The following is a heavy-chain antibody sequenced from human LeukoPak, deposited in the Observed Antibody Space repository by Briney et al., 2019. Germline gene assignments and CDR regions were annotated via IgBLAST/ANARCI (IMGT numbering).Heavy chain of an antibody. CDR3: ARASLIKVVPAAPGYYFDY. CDR2: SYTSGRT. J-gene: IGHJ4*02. CDR1: GGSISSGSYY. Sequence: SETLTLTCTASGGSISSGSYYWSWIRQPAGKGLERIGRSYTSGRTNYNPYLKSRVTISVDTSKTQFSLKLSSVTAADTAVYYCARASLIKVVPAAPGYYFDYWGQGTLVTVSS. V-gene: IGHV4-61*02. D-gene: IGHD2-2*01.